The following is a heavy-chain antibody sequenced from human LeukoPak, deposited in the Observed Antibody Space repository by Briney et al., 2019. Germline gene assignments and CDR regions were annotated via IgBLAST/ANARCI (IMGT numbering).Heavy chain of an antibody. CDR2: ISGSGGST. Sequence: GGSLRLSCAASGFTFSSYAMSWVRQAPGKGLEWVSAISGSGGSTYYADSVKGRFTISRDNSKNTLYLQMNSLRAEDTAVYCCARDGAYSTYYFDYWGQGTLVTVSS. CDR1: GFTFSSYA. V-gene: IGHV3-23*01. D-gene: IGHD4-11*01. CDR3: ARDGAYSTYYFDY. J-gene: IGHJ4*02.